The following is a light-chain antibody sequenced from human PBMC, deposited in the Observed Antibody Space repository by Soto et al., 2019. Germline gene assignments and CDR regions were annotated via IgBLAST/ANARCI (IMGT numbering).Light chain of an antibody. Sequence: QSALTQPASVSGSPGQSITISCTGTSSDVGSYNLVSWYQHHPGKAPKLMIYEGSKRPSGVSNRFSGSKSGNTASLTISGLQAEDEADYYCCSYAGSSTSFGGGTKLTVL. CDR1: SSDVGSYNL. V-gene: IGLV2-23*01. CDR2: EGS. CDR3: CSYAGSSTS. J-gene: IGLJ2*01.